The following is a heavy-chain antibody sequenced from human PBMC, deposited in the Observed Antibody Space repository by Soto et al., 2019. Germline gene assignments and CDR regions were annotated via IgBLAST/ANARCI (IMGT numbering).Heavy chain of an antibody. CDR3: ARGFSAGKGSPPDF. CDR2: IAYDGSNK. D-gene: IGHD3-10*01. J-gene: IGHJ4*02. Sequence: GSLRLSCAASGFTFSSYGMYWVRQAPGKGLEWVAAIAYDGSNKYHADSVKGRFTISRDNSKNTLYLQMNGLRVEDTAVYYCARGFSAGKGSPPDFWGQGTLVTVSS. CDR1: GFTFSSYG. V-gene: IGHV3-30*03.